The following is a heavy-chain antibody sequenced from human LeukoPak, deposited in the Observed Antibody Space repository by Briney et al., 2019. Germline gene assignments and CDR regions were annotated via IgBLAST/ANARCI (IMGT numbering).Heavy chain of an antibody. D-gene: IGHD3-10*01. CDR3: TRGQLYPYGPEFDF. J-gene: IGHJ4*02. CDR1: GFNFGDYN. V-gene: IGHV3-49*04. CDR2: IRAKTHDGTA. Sequence: PGGSLRLSCTASGFNFGDYNMNWVRQAPGKGLEWVGYIRAKTHDGTADYAASVKGRFTISRDDSKSIAYLQRTGLDSEDTAVYYCTRGQLYPYGPEFDFWGQGTLVTVSS.